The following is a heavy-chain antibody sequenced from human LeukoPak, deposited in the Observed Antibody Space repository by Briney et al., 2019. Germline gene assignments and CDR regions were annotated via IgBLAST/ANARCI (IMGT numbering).Heavy chain of an antibody. CDR3: ARTRAGTVAGTPQFDY. Sequence: PGGSLRLSCAASGFTFSSYSMNWVRQAPGKGLEWVSSISSSSNYIYYADSLKGRFAISRDNAENSLYLQMNSLRAEDTAVYYCARTRAGTVAGTPQFDYWGQGTLVTVSS. CDR2: ISSSSNYI. V-gene: IGHV3-21*01. J-gene: IGHJ4*02. CDR1: GFTFSSYS. D-gene: IGHD6-19*01.